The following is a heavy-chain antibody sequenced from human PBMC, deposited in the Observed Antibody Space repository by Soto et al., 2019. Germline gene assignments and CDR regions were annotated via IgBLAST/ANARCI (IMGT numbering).Heavy chain of an antibody. Sequence: WGSLRLSCAASGFTFSRYSMNWVRQAPGKGLEWVSLISISGRDIYYADSVRGRFTISGDNAKHSLVLQMTSLRTADTAVYYCARDGAGASYQRWGQDSRVIASA. V-gene: IGHV3-21*01. J-gene: IGHJ1*01. CDR3: ARDGAGASYQR. D-gene: IGHD1-26*01. CDR2: ISISGRDI. CDR1: GFTFSRYS.